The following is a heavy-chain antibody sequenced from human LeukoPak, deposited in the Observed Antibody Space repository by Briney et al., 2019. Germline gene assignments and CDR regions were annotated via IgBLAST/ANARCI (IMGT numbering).Heavy chain of an antibody. D-gene: IGHD3-10*01. CDR1: GFTFSGSA. J-gene: IGHJ4*02. CDR3: TRETYGSGSYYKAPFDY. Sequence: GGSLRLSCAASGFTFSGSAMHWVRQASGKGLEWVGRIRSKANSYATAYAASVKGRFTISRDDSKNTAYLQMNSLKTEDTAVYYCTRETYGSGSYYKAPFDYWGQGTLVTVSS. CDR2: IRSKANSYAT. V-gene: IGHV3-73*01.